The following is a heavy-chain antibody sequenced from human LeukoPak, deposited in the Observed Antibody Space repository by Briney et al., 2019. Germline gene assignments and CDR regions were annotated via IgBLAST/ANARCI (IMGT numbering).Heavy chain of an antibody. CDR2: IYYSGST. J-gene: IGHJ4*02. CDR1: GGSISSSSYY. CDR3: ARVTSELRYFDWLLSAFDY. Sequence: PSETLSLTCTVSGGSISSSSYYWGWIRQPPGKGLEWIGSIYYSGSTYYNPSLKSRVTISVDTSKNQFSLKLSSVTAADTAVYYCARVTSELRYFDWLLSAFDYWGQGTLVTVSS. D-gene: IGHD3-9*01. V-gene: IGHV4-39*07.